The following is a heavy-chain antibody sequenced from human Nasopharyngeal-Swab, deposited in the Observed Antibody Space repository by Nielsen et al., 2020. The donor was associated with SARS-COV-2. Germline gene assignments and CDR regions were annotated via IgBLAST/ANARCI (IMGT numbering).Heavy chain of an antibody. Sequence: GESLKISCAASGFTVSSNYMSWVRQAPGKGREWVAVIYSGGSTYYADAVKGRFTISRDNSKNTLYLQMNSLRAEDTAVYYGARVEIAAAGTGNFDYWGQGTLVTVSS. CDR1: GFTVSSNY. CDR2: IYSGGST. J-gene: IGHJ4*02. D-gene: IGHD6-13*01. V-gene: IGHV3-53*01. CDR3: ARVEIAAAGTGNFDY.